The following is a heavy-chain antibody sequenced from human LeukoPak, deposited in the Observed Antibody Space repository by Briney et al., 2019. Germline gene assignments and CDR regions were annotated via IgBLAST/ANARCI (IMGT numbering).Heavy chain of an antibody. CDR2: IYHSGST. Sequence: EASETLSLTCTVSGGSIISTTYYWGWIRQPPGKGLEWIGSIYHSGSTYYNPSLKSRVTISVDTSKNQFSLKLSSVTAADTAVYYCATLRVVPAAMGGYFDYWGQGTLVTVSS. CDR1: GGSIISTTYY. J-gene: IGHJ4*02. CDR3: ATLRVVPAAMGGYFDY. V-gene: IGHV4-39*07. D-gene: IGHD2-2*01.